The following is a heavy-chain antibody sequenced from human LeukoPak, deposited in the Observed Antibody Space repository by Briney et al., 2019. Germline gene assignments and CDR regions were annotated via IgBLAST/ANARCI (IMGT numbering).Heavy chain of an antibody. CDR2: IYTSGST. D-gene: IGHD3-10*01. J-gene: IGHJ5*02. CDR1: GGSISSYY. V-gene: IGHV4-4*07. Sequence: SETLSLTCTVSGGSISSYYWSWIRQPAGKGLEWIGRIYTSGSTNYNPSLKSRVTMSVDASKNQFSLRLSSVNAADTAVYFCAREGTSGGLNWLDPWGQGTLVTVSS. CDR3: AREGTSGGLNWLDP.